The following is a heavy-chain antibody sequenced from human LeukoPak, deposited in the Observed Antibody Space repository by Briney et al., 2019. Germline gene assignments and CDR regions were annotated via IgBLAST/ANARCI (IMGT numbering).Heavy chain of an antibody. CDR3: ARDCSGGSCWNAFDI. V-gene: IGHV3-21*01. CDR1: GFTFSSYS. D-gene: IGHD2-15*01. J-gene: IGHJ3*02. Sequence: GGSLRLSCAASGFTFSSYSMNWVRQAPGKGLEWVSSISSSSSYIYYADSVKGRFTISRDNAKNSLYLQMNSLRAEDTAVYYCARDCSGGSCWNAFDIWGQGTMVTVSS. CDR2: ISSSSSYI.